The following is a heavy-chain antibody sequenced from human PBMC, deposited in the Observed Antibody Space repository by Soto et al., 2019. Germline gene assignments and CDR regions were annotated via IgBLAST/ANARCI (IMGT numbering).Heavy chain of an antibody. J-gene: IGHJ5*02. V-gene: IGHV4-34*01. CDR2: INHSGST. D-gene: IGHD1-1*01. CDR3: ARGLGHRTRRWFDP. CDR1: FGSFSGYY. Sequence: SETLSLTCAFYFGSFSGYYLSLILHAPGKGLELIGEINHSGSTNYNPSLKSRVTISVDTSKNQFSLKLSSVTAADTAVYYCARGLGHRTRRWFDPWGQGTLVTVSS.